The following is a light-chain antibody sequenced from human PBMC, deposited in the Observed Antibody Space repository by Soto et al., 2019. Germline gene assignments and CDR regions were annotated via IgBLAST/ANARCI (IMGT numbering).Light chain of an antibody. CDR1: RSNIGSNT. CDR3: ATGDDSLNGHVV. Sequence: QSVLTQPPSESGTPGQRVTISCSGSRSNIGSNTVNWYQQLPGTAPKFLIYSNNQRPSGVPKRFSGSKSGTSASRAISGLQSEDEADYYCATGDDSLNGHVVFGGGTKLTVL. J-gene: IGLJ2*01. V-gene: IGLV1-44*01. CDR2: SNN.